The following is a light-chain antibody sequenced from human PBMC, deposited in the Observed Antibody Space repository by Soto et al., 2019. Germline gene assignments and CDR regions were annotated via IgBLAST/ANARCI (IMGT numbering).Light chain of an antibody. Sequence: QSALTQPPSASGSPGQSVTISCTGTSSDVGGYKYVSWYQQHPGKAPKLMIYEVSKRPSGVPDRFSGSKSGNTASLTVSGLQAEDEADYYCSSYVGSNNLGVFGGGTKLTV. J-gene: IGLJ2*01. CDR3: SSYVGSNNLGV. CDR2: EVS. CDR1: SSDVGGYKY. V-gene: IGLV2-8*01.